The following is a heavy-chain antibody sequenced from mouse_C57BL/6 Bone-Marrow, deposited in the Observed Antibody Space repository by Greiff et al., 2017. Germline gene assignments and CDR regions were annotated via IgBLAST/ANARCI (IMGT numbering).Heavy chain of an antibody. J-gene: IGHJ4*01. V-gene: IGHV1-82*01. Sequence: VQLQQSGPELVKPGASVKISCKASGYAFSSSWMNWVKQRPGKGLEWIGRIYPGDGDTNYNGKFKGKATLTADKSSSTAYMQLSSLTSEDSAVYFCARSLGVDYWGQGTSVTVSS. CDR3: ARSLGVDY. CDR1: GYAFSSSW. CDR2: IYPGDGDT. D-gene: IGHD3-3*01.